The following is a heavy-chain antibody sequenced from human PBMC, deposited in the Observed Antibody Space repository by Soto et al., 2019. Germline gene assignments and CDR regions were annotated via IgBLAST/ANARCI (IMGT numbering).Heavy chain of an antibody. D-gene: IGHD2-21*01. CDR2: ISGSGGST. CDR1: GFSFYNYA. J-gene: IGHJ5*02. V-gene: IGHV3-23*01. CDR3: AKCGGGFSWFDP. Sequence: EVQLLESGGGLVQPGGSLRLSCAVSGFSFYNYAMSWVRQAPGKWLEWVSAISGSGGSTYYADSVKGRLTISRDNSKNTLYLQMNSLRVEDTAVYYCAKCGGGFSWFDPWGQGTLVTVSS.